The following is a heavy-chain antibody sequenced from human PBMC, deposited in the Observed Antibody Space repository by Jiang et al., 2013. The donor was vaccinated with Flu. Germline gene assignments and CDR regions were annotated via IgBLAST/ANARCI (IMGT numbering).Heavy chain of an antibody. CDR1: GGSISSKY. V-gene: IGHV4-59*08. CDR2: IYNGVST. D-gene: IGHD2-21*02. J-gene: IGHJ4*02. Sequence: SLTCSVSGGSISSKYWSWIRQPPGKGLEWIGFIYNGVSTNYNPSLKSRVTISGDTSKNQFSLKLTSVTAADTAVFYCARHGIKGGDYGYYFDYWGQGALVTVSS. CDR3: ARHGIKGGDYGYYFDY.